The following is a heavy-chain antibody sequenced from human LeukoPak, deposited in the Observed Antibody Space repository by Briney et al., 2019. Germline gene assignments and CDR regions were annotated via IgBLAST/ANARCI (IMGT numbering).Heavy chain of an antibody. D-gene: IGHD2-15*01. CDR2: ISYDGSNK. CDR1: GFTFSSYA. Sequence: GGSLRLSCAASGFTFSSYAMHWVRQAPGKGLEWVAVISYDGSNKYYADSVKGRFTISRDNSKNTLYLQMNSLRAEDTAVYYCASSVTKLGYCSGGSCYPLYYWGQGTLVTVSS. CDR3: ASSVTKLGYCSGGSCYPLYY. V-gene: IGHV3-30-3*01. J-gene: IGHJ4*02.